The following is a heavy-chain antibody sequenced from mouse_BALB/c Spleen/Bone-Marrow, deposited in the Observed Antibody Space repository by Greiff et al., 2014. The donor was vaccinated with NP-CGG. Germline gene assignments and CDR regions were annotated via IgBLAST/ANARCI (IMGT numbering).Heavy chain of an antibody. Sequence: EVKLVESGGGLVQPGGSLRPSCATSGFTFTDYYMSWVRQPPGKALEWLGFIRNKANGYTTEYSASVKGRFTISRDNSQSILYLQMNTPRAEDSATYYCARYDVYYYFDYWGQGTTLTVSS. J-gene: IGHJ2*01. CDR3: ARYDVYYYFDY. V-gene: IGHV7-3*02. D-gene: IGHD2-3*01. CDR2: IRNKANGYTT. CDR1: GFTFTDYY.